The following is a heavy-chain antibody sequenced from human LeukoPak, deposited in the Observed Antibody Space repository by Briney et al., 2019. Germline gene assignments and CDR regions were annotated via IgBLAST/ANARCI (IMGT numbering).Heavy chain of an antibody. CDR1: GFTFSSYS. CDR2: VNNIGDTI. J-gene: IGHJ4*02. D-gene: IGHD2-21*02. CDR3: ARVSRVVVTAIPYSDY. Sequence: GGSLRLSCAASGFTFSSYSMNWVRQAPGKGLEWVSYVNNIGDTIYYADSVKGRFTISRDNAKNSLYLQMNSLRAEDTAAYYCARVSRVVVTAIPYSDYWGQGTLVTVSS. V-gene: IGHV3-48*04.